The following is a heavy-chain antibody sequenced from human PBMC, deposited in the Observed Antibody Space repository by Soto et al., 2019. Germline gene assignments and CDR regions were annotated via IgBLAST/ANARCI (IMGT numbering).Heavy chain of an antibody. CDR2: ISSSSSYT. J-gene: IGHJ4*02. D-gene: IGHD6-13*01. V-gene: IGHV3-11*06. Sequence: PGGSLRLSCAASGFTFSDYYMSWIRQAPGKGLEWVSYISSSSSYTNYADSVKGRFTISRDNAKNSLYLQMNSLRAEDTAVYYCARSRIAAAEDAYWGQGTLVTVSS. CDR1: GFTFSDYY. CDR3: ARSRIAAAEDAY.